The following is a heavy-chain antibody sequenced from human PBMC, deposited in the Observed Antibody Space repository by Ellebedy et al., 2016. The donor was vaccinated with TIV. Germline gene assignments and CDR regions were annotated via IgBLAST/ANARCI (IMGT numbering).Heavy chain of an antibody. CDR1: GGSISSYY. CDR3: ARGPGGYVDY. Sequence: GSLRLSXTVSGGSISSYYWSWIRQPPGKGLEWIGYIYYSGSTNYNPSLKSRVTISVDTSKNQFSLKLSFVTAADTAVYYCARGPGGYVDYWGQGTLVTVSS. D-gene: IGHD3-10*01. J-gene: IGHJ4*02. V-gene: IGHV4-59*01. CDR2: IYYSGST.